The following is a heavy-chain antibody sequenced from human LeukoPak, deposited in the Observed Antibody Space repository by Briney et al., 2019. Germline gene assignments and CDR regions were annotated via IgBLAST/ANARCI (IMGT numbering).Heavy chain of an antibody. CDR1: GFTFSSYA. CDR2: IYYSGST. J-gene: IGHJ3*02. CDR3: ARWGYCSSTSCYPLHAFDI. Sequence: LRLSCAASGFTFSSYAMSWIRQPPGKGLEWIGYIYYSGSTYYNPSLKSRVTISVDTSKNQFSLKLSSVTAADTAVYYCARWGYCSSTSCYPLHAFDIWGQGTMVTVSS. V-gene: IGHV4-30-4*08. D-gene: IGHD2-2*01.